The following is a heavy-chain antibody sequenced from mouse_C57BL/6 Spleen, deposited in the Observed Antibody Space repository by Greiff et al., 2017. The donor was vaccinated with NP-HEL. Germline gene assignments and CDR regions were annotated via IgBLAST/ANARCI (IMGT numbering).Heavy chain of an antibody. CDR2: ISYSGST. D-gene: IGHD1-1*01. CDR1: GYSITSGYD. Sequence: EVQLQESGPGMVKPSQSLSLTCTVTGYSITSGYDWHWIRHFPGNKLEWMGYISYSGSTNYNPSLKSRISITHDTSKNHFFLKLNSVTTEDTATYYCARDGGYYGSSSWFAYWGQGTLVTVSA. CDR3: ARDGGYYGSSSWFAY. J-gene: IGHJ3*01. V-gene: IGHV3-1*01.